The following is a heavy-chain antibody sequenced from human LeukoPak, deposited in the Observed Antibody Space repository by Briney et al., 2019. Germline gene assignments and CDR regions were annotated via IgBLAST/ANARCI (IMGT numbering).Heavy chain of an antibody. CDR2: ISSSSSNI. V-gene: IGHV3-21*01. CDR3: ARDAYGRGNWFDP. D-gene: IGHD3-10*01. CDR1: GFTLSSYS. Sequence: PGGSLRLSCVASGFTLSSYSMNWVRQAPGKGLEWGSSISSSSSNIYYADSMKGRFTISRDNAKNSLYLQMNSLRAEDTAVYYCARDAYGRGNWFDPWGQGTLVTVSS. J-gene: IGHJ5*02.